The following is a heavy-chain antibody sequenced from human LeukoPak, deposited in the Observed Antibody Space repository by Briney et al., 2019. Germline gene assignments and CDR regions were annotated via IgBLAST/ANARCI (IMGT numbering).Heavy chain of an antibody. D-gene: IGHD3-10*01. Sequence: PSETLSLTCAVSGVSLSGYYWGWIRQTPGKGLEWIGEINHSGRTNYNPSLKSRVTISADTSKNQCSLELRSVTAADTAVYYCARAYYSTSWFPHWGQGALVTVSS. J-gene: IGHJ5*02. CDR2: INHSGRT. CDR3: ARAYYSTSWFPH. V-gene: IGHV4-34*01. CDR1: GVSLSGYY.